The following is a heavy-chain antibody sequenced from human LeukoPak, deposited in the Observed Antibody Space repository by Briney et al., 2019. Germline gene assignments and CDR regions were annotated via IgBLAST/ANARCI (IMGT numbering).Heavy chain of an antibody. V-gene: IGHV4-59*01. CDR3: ARGRVSSSTWYSTYYYYFYMDV. CDR2: VDHTGST. J-gene: IGHJ6*03. Sequence: SETLSLTCAVSDDSITMYYWTWIRQPPGKGLEWIGYVDHTGSTNFNPSLSGRVSISRDTSKNLFSLRLRSVTAADTGVYFCARGRVSSSTWYSTYYYYFYMDVWGKGTTVTVSS. CDR1: DDSITMYY. D-gene: IGHD1-1*01.